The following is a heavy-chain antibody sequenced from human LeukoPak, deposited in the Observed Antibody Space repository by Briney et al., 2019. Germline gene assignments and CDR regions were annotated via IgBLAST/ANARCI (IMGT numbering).Heavy chain of an antibody. CDR2: IYHSGST. CDR3: ARGTRYCSGGSCYPSYYYYYYGMDV. V-gene: IGHV4-30-2*01. Sequence: PSQTLSLTCAVSGGSISSGGYSWSWIRQPPGKGLEWIGYIYHSGSTYYNPSLKSRVTISVDRSKNQFSLKLSSVTAADTAVYYCARGTRYCSGGSCYPSYYYYYYGMDVWGQGTTVTVSS. J-gene: IGHJ6*02. CDR1: GGSISSGGYS. D-gene: IGHD2-15*01.